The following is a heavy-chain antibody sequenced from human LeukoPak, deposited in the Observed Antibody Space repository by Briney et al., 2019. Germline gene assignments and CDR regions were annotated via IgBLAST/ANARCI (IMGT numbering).Heavy chain of an antibody. Sequence: GRSLRLSCAASGFTFSSYAMHWVRQAPGKGXXXXXXXXYDGSNKYYADSVKGRFTISRDNSKNTLYLQMNSLRAEDTAVYYCARDLRIVVVAATGNYWGQGTLVTVSS. CDR2: XXYDGSNK. J-gene: IGHJ4*02. D-gene: IGHD2-15*01. V-gene: IGHV3-30-3*01. CDR3: ARDLRIVVVAATGNY. CDR1: GFTFSSYA.